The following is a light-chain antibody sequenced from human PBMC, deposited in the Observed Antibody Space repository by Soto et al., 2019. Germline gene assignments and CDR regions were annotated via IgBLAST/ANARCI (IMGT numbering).Light chain of an antibody. J-gene: IGKJ1*01. V-gene: IGKV1-12*01. CDR3: QQYYSFPRT. CDR1: QDFNNW. Sequence: DIQMTQSPLSVSASVGDRVTMTCRASQDFNNWLTWYQQKPGIAPKLLIYGASNLQSGVPSRFSGSGSGTDFTLTISCLQSEDFATYYCQQYYSFPRTFGQGTKV. CDR2: GAS.